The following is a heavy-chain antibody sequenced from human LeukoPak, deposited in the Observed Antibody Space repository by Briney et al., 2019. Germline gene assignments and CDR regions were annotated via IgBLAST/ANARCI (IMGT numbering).Heavy chain of an antibody. D-gene: IGHD2-21*02. Sequence: SETLSLTCSVSGGPISSYHGSWIRQPPGKGVEWIGYYYYCGSPNYNPSLKSRVTISVDTSKNQFSLKLSSVTAADTDVYYCARWWAYCGVDCYESYYYYMDVWGKGTTVTISS. CDR2: YYYCGSP. CDR3: ARWWAYCGVDCYESYYYYMDV. CDR1: GGPISSYH. V-gene: IGHV4-59*13. J-gene: IGHJ6*03.